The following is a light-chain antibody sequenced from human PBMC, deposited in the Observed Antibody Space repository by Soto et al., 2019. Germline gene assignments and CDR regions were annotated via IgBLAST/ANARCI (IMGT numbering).Light chain of an antibody. CDR1: QSISNH. V-gene: IGKV1-39*01. Sequence: DIQMTQSPSSLSASVEDRVIITCRASQSISNHLNWYQQKPGKAPKLLIFAASSLQSGVPSRVRCSRSGPEFTLTISRLQPEEFATYYCQQSYSIPATFGQGTKLDSK. J-gene: IGKJ1*01. CDR2: AAS. CDR3: QQSYSIPAT.